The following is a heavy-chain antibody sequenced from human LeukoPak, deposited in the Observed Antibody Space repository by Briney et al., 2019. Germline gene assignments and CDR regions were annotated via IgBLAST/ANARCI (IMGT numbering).Heavy chain of an antibody. D-gene: IGHD4-17*01. V-gene: IGHV3-30-3*01. J-gene: IGHJ6*03. CDR2: ISYDGSNK. CDR3: ARPFDYEIDASPSDYYYYYYYMDV. CDR1: GFTFSSYA. Sequence: GRSLRLSCAASGFTFSSYAMHWVRQAPGKGLEWVAVISYDGSNKYYADSVKGRFTISRDNSKNTLYLQMNSLRAEDTAVYHCARPFDYEIDASPSDYYYYYYYMDVWGKGTTVTVSS.